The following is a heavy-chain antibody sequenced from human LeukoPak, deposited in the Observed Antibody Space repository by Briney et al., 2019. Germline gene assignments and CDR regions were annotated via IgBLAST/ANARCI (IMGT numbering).Heavy chain of an antibody. CDR1: GFTFSDYY. J-gene: IGHJ4*02. V-gene: IGHV3-11*04. Sequence: GGSLRLSCAASGFTFSDYYMSWIRQAPGKGLEWVSYISSSGSAIYYADSVKGRFTISRDSAKNSLYLQMNSLRADDTAVYYCARDTYGSGTFEYWGQGTLVTVSS. D-gene: IGHD3-10*01. CDR3: ARDTYGSGTFEY. CDR2: ISSSGSAI.